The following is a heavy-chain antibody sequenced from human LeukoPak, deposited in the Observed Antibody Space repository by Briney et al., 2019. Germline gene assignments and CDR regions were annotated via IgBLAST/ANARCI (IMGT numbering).Heavy chain of an antibody. J-gene: IGHJ5*02. Sequence: GGSLRLSCAASGFTFSSYGMNWVRQAPGKGLEWVSYISSSSSTIYYADSVKGRFTISRDNAKNSLYLQMNSLRAEDTAVYYCARSYGGTWFDPWGQGTLVTVSS. CDR1: GFTFSSYG. CDR3: ARSYGGTWFDP. D-gene: IGHD3-16*01. CDR2: ISSSSSTI. V-gene: IGHV3-48*04.